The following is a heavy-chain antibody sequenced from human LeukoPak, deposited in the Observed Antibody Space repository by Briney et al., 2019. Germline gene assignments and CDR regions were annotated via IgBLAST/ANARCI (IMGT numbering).Heavy chain of an antibody. Sequence: GGSLRLSCAASGFTFDDYAMHWGRHAPGKGVEWVSLISGDGGSTYYADSVNGRFTISRDNSKTSLYLQMNSLRTEDTALYYCAKIFPPSYYYDSSGYYDPFDYWGQGTLVTVSS. CDR3: AKIFPPSYYYDSSGYYDPFDY. J-gene: IGHJ4*02. CDR2: ISGDGGST. CDR1: GFTFDDYA. D-gene: IGHD3-22*01. V-gene: IGHV3-43*02.